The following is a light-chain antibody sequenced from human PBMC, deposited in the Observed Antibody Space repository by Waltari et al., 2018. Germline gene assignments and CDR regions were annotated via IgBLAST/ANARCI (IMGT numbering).Light chain of an antibody. Sequence: QSVLTQSPSASGTPGQRVTISCSGSSSNIGSNTVNWYQQLPGTAPKLLIYSNNQRPPGVPDRVSGSKSGTSASLAISGLQSEDEADYHCASWDDSLNGHVVFGGGTKLTVL. CDR1: SSNIGSNT. V-gene: IGLV1-44*01. CDR2: SNN. J-gene: IGLJ2*01. CDR3: ASWDDSLNGHVV.